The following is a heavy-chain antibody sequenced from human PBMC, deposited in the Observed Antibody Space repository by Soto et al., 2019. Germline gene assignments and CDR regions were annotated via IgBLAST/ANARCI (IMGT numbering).Heavy chain of an antibody. V-gene: IGHV4-59*01. D-gene: IGHD6-19*01. Sequence: PSETLSLTCTVSGGSISSYYWSWTRQPPGKGLEWIGYIYYSGSTNYNPSLKSRVTISVDTSKNQFSLKLSSVTAADTAVYYCARGNSGWLEFFDYWGQGTLVTVSS. CDR2: IYYSGST. J-gene: IGHJ4*02. CDR1: GGSISSYY. CDR3: ARGNSGWLEFFDY.